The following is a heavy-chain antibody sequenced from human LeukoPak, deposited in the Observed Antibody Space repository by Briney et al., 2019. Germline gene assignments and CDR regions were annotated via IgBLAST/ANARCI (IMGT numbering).Heavy chain of an antibody. V-gene: IGHV3-23*01. CDR1: GFTFDSYA. CDR3: ARDLGPSVFSSSSGWFDP. CDR2: ITGSGATI. Sequence: GGSLRLSCAASGFTFDSYAVNWVRQAPGKGLEWVSAITGSGATINYADAVKGRFTISRDNAKNSLYLQMNSLRAEDTAVYYCARDLGPSVFSSSSGWFDPWGQGTLVTVSS. J-gene: IGHJ5*02. D-gene: IGHD6-6*01.